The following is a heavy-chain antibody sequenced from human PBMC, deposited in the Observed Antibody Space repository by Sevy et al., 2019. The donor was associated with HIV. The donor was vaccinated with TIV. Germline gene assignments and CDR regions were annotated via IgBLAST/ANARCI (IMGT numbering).Heavy chain of an antibody. V-gene: IGHV2-5*01. CDR3: ADRGGAHYYDSSGYYTRAEYFEH. CDR1: GFSLSTSGVG. CDR2: ISWNDDQ. J-gene: IGHJ1*01. Sequence: SGPTLVNPTQTLTLTCTFSGFSLSTSGVGVGWIRQPPGKALEWLAVISWNDDQRYSPSLKSRLTITKDTSKNQVVLKMTXMDPVDTATYYCADRGGAHYYDSSGYYTRAEYFEHWGQGTLVTVSS. D-gene: IGHD3-22*01.